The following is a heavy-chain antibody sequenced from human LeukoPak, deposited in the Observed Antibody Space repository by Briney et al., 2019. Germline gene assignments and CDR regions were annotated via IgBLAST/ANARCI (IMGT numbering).Heavy chain of an antibody. V-gene: IGHV3-21*01. Sequence: GGSLRLSCAASGFTFSSYSMNWVRQAPGKGLEWVSSISSSSSYIYYADSVKGPFTISRANSKNTLYLQLNSLRAEDTAVYYCARGEWDDGVYYFDYWGQGTLVTVSS. CDR1: GFTFSSYS. D-gene: IGHD1-26*01. J-gene: IGHJ4*02. CDR3: ARGEWDDGVYYFDY. CDR2: ISSSSSYI.